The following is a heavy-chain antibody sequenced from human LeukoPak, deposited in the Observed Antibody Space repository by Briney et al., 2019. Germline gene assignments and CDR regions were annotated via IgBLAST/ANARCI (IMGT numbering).Heavy chain of an antibody. Sequence: TGGSLRLSCAASGFTFSSYAMSWVRQAPGKGLEWVSAISGSGGSTYYADSVKGRFTISRDNSKNTLYLQMNSLRAEDTAVYYCARDLYGSGSYSYWGQGTLVTVSS. D-gene: IGHD3-10*01. V-gene: IGHV3-23*01. J-gene: IGHJ4*02. CDR3: ARDLYGSGSYSY. CDR2: ISGSGGST. CDR1: GFTFSSYA.